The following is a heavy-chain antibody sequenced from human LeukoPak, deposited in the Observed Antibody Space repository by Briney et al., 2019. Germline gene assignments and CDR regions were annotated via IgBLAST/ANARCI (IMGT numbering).Heavy chain of an antibody. V-gene: IGHV3-30*18. CDR2: ISYDGSNK. J-gene: IGHJ3*02. D-gene: IGHD1-14*01. Sequence: PGRSLRLSCAASGFTFSSYGVHWVRQAPGKGLEWVAVISYDGSNKYYADSVKGRFTISRDNSKNTLYLQMNSLRAEDTAVYYCAKELARNGGWPAFDIWGQGTMVTVSS. CDR1: GFTFSSYG. CDR3: AKELARNGGWPAFDI.